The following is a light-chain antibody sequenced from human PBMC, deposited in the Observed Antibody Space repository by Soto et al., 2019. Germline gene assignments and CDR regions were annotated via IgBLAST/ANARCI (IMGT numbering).Light chain of an antibody. V-gene: IGLV1-40*01. CDR2: GNS. Sequence: QSVLTQPPSVSGAPGQRVTISCTGSSSNIGAGYNVHWYQQLPGTAPKLLIYGNSNRPSGVPDRFSGSKSGTSASLAITGLQAEDEADSYCQSYDSSLSGVVFGGGTKLPS. J-gene: IGLJ2*01. CDR3: QSYDSSLSGVV. CDR1: SSNIGAGYN.